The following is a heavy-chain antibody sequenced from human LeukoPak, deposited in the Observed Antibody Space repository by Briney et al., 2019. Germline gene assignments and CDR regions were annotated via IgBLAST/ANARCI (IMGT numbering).Heavy chain of an antibody. D-gene: IGHD3-9*01. CDR3: ARDGGTGFYRGFDY. Sequence: ASVKVSCKASGYTFTGYYMHWVRQAPGQGLEWMGWINPNSGGTNYAQKFQGRVTMTRDTSISTAYMELSRLRSDDTAVYYCARDGGTGFYRGFDYWGQGTLVTVSS. V-gene: IGHV1-2*02. CDR2: INPNSGGT. CDR1: GYTFTGYY. J-gene: IGHJ4*02.